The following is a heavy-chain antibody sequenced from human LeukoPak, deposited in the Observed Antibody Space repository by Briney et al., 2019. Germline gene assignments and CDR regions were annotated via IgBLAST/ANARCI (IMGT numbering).Heavy chain of an antibody. V-gene: IGHV4-39*07. CDR1: GGSISSYY. Sequence: SETLSLTCTVSGGSISSYYWSWIRQPPGKGLEWIGSIYYSGSTYYNPSLKSRVTISVDTSKNQFSLKLSSVTAADTAVYYCAREGVYYYDSTHIWGQGTMVTVSS. CDR2: IYYSGST. D-gene: IGHD3-22*01. J-gene: IGHJ3*02. CDR3: AREGVYYYDSTHI.